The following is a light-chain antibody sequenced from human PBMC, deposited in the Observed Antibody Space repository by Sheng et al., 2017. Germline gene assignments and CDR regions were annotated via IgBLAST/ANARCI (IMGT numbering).Light chain of an antibody. J-gene: IGKJ4*01. CDR2: GAS. CDR3: QQYDKWPLP. V-gene: IGKV3-15*01. CDR1: QSVSSK. Sequence: EIVMTQSPATLSVSPGERATLSCRASQSVSSKLAWYQQKHGQAPRLLIYGASTRATGIPARFSGSGSGTEFTLTISSLQSEDFAVYYCQQYDKWPLPFGGGTKVEIK.